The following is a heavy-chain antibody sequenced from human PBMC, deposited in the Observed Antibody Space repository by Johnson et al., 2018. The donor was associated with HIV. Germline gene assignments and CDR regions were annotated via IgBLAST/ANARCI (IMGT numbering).Heavy chain of an antibody. J-gene: IGHJ3*02. CDR2: IWYDGSNK. CDR1: GFTFSSYG. V-gene: IGHV3-33*08. Sequence: QVQLVESVGGVVQPGRSLRLSCVASGFTFSSYGMHWVRQAPGQGLEWVAVIWYDGSNKYYADSVKGRFSISRDNSKNTLYLQMNSLRAEDTAVYYCANLIGGGIWGQGTMVTVSS. D-gene: IGHD3-16*01. CDR3: ANLIGGGI.